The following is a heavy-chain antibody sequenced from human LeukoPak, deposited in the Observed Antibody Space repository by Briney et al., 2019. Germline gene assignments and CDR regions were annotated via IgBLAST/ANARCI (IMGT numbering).Heavy chain of an antibody. J-gene: IGHJ4*02. CDR2: IYPGDSDT. Sequence: GESLKISCMGSGYSFTTYWIGWVRHMPGKGLEWMGIIYPGDSDTRYSPSFQGQVTISSDKSISTAYLQWSSLKASDTAMYCCARRRSGYYFDYWGQGTLVTVSS. V-gene: IGHV5-51*01. CDR3: ARRRSGYYFDY. D-gene: IGHD3-22*01. CDR1: GYSFTTYW.